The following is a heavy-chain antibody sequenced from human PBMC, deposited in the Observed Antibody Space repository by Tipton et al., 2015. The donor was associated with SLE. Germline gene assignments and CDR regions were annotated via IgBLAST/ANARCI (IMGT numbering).Heavy chain of an antibody. V-gene: IGHV3-11*04. CDR2: ISASGNTI. Sequence: SLRLSCAASGFTFSDYYMTWIRQAPRKGLEWVSYISASGNTIYYADSVEGRFTISRDNAKNSLYLQMNSLRAEDTAVYYCARGQRTFGGIMKVVGASDMWGQGTMVTVSS. D-gene: IGHD3-16*01. CDR3: ARGQRTFGGIMKVVGASDM. CDR1: GFTFSDYY. J-gene: IGHJ3*02.